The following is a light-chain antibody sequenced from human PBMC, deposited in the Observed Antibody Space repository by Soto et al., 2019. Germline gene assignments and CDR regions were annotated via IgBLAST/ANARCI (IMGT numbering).Light chain of an antibody. CDR2: GAS. CDR1: QSVSSN. J-gene: IGKJ1*01. V-gene: IGKV3-15*01. CDR3: QPYNNWPWT. Sequence: EIVMTQSPATLSVSPGEGATLACRASQSVSSNLAWYQQKADQAPRLLIYGASTRATGIPARFSGSGSGTELTLTISSLQSEDFAVYYCQPYNNWPWTFGQGTKVEIK.